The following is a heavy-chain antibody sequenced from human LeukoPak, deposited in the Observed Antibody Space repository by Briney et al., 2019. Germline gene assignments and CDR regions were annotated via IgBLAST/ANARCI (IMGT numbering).Heavy chain of an antibody. CDR3: ARGGLFSGWYYFDY. CDR2: INHSGST. D-gene: IGHD6-19*01. Sequence: PSETLSLTCAVYGGSFSGYYWSWIRQPPGKGLEWIGEINHSGSTNYNPSLKSRVTISVDTSKNQFSLKLSSVTAADTAVYYCARGGLFSGWYYFDYWGQGTLVTVSS. CDR1: GGSFSGYY. V-gene: IGHV4-34*01. J-gene: IGHJ4*02.